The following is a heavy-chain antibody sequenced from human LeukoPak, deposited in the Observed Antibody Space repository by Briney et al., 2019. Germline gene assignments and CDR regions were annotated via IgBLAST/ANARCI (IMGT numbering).Heavy chain of an antibody. D-gene: IGHD6-19*01. V-gene: IGHV3-11*01. CDR2: ISSSGSTI. CDR1: GFTFSDYY. J-gene: IGHJ5*02. CDR3: ARALSSGWYQLSSNWFDP. Sequence: GGSLRLSCVASGFTFSDYYMSWIRQAPGKGLEWVSYISSSGSTIYYADSVKGRFTISRDNAKNSLYLQMNSLRAEDTAVYYCARALSSGWYQLSSNWFDPWGQGTLVTVSS.